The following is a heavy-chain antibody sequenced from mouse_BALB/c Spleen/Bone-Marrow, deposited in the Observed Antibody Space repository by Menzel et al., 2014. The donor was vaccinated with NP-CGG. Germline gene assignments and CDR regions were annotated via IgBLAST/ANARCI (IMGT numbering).Heavy chain of an antibody. CDR1: GFDFSRYW. J-gene: IGHJ1*01. CDR3: VFLGYCRYFYV. Sequence: EVKLVESGGGLVQPGGSLKLSCAASGFDFSRYWMSWVRQAPGKGLEWIGEINPDSSTINYTPSLKDKFIISRDNAKNTLFLQMSIVRYEYTALYCGVFLGYCRYFYVWGAGTTVTVSS. CDR2: INPDSSTI. V-gene: IGHV4-1*02. D-gene: IGHD2-3*01.